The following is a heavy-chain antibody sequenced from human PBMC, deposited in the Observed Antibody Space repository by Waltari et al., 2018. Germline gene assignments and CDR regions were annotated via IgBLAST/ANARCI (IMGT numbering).Heavy chain of an antibody. J-gene: IGHJ4*02. CDR3: ARSKEDDIVIVPPGLDS. D-gene: IGHD2-2*01. Sequence: QVQLVQSESELKKPRAAVNVSCKASGYTCRNYAITCVRQAPGQGLEWMGWININTGNPTYAQDFSGRCVFSLDTSVNTAYLQISSLTTEDTAIYYCARSKEDDIVIVPPGLDSWGQGTLVTVSS. CDR1: GYTCRNYA. CDR2: ININTGNP. V-gene: IGHV7-4-1*02.